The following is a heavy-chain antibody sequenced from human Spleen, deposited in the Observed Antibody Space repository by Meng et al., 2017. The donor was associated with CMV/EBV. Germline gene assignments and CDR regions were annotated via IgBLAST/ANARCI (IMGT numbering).Heavy chain of an antibody. CDR2: ITGGGGST. V-gene: IGHV3-23*01. Sequence: GESLKISCAASGFTFIDHYMSWVRQAPGKGLEWVSAITGGGGSTYHADSVKGRFTISRDNSKSTLYLQMNSLRAEDTAVYHCARGTDWPFRFDYWGQGTLVTVSS. CDR1: GFTFIDHY. D-gene: IGHD3/OR15-3a*01. J-gene: IGHJ4*02. CDR3: ARGTDWPFRFDY.